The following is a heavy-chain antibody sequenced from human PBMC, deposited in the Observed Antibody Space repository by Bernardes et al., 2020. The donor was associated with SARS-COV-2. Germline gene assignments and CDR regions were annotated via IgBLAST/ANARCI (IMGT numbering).Heavy chain of an antibody. CDR1: GDSVSNNRAA. CDR2: TYYRSRWYN. V-gene: IGHV6-1*01. Sequence: QTLSLTCAISGDSVSNNRAAWNWIRQSPSRGLEWLGRTYYRSRWYNGYAVSVKSRITINPDASKNQFSLHLSSVTPEDTAVYYCARDLTGDSYGMDVWGQGTTVTVSS. J-gene: IGHJ6*02. CDR3: ARDLTGDSYGMDV. D-gene: IGHD7-27*01.